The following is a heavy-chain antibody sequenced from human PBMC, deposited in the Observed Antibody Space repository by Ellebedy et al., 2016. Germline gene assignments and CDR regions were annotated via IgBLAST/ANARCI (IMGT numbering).Heavy chain of an antibody. Sequence: GSLRLSXIVSGGSVINYGAYWSWIRQPPGRGLEWIGYIYYSGSTKFNPSLKSRVSMSVDTSKNQFSLRLNSVTAADTAVYYCAIGLYFDSSGYYYWFDPWGQGTLVTVSS. J-gene: IGHJ5*02. CDR3: AIGLYFDSSGYYYWFDP. D-gene: IGHD3-22*01. CDR2: IYYSGST. V-gene: IGHV4-61*08. CDR1: GGSVINYGAY.